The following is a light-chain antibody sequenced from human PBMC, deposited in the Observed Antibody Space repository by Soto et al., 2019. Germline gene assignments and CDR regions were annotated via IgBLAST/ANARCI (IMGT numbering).Light chain of an antibody. Sequence: DIQMTQSPSTLSASVGDRVTITCRASPSISSWLAWYQQKPGKAPKLLIYDASSLESGVPSRFSGSGSGTEFTLTISSLQPDDFATYYCQQYNSYPWTFGQRTKVEIK. J-gene: IGKJ1*01. CDR2: DAS. CDR3: QQYNSYPWT. V-gene: IGKV1-5*01. CDR1: PSISSW.